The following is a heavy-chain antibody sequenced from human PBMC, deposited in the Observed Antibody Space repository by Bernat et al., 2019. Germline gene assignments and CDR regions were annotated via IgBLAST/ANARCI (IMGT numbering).Heavy chain of an antibody. V-gene: IGHV3-33*01. CDR3: AREGATSDAFDI. Sequence: QVQLVESGGGVVQPGRSLRLSCAASGFTFSSYGMHWVRQAPGQGLEWVAAIWYDGSNTYYADSVKGRFTISRDNSKNTLYLQMNSLRAEDTAVYYCAREGATSDAFDIWGQGTMVTVSS. D-gene: IGHD1-26*01. CDR1: GFTFSSYG. J-gene: IGHJ3*02. CDR2: IWYDGSNT.